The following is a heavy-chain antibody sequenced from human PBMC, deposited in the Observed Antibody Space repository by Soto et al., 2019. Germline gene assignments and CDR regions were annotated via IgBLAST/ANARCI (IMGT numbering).Heavy chain of an antibody. J-gene: IGHJ6*02. CDR3: ARYSQNWFQTEGLDV. CDR2: IDASGNT. D-gene: IGHD3-9*01. Sequence: PSETLSLTCTVSVDSITTYYWSWIRQPAGKGLEWIGRIDASGNTNYNPSLNSRVTMSIDTSKKQFSLKLTSVTAADTAIYYCARYSQNWFQTEGLDVWGQGTTVTVSS. V-gene: IGHV4-4*07. CDR1: VDSITTYY.